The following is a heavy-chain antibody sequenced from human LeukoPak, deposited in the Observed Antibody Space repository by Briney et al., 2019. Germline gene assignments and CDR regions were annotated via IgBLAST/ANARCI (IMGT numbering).Heavy chain of an antibody. CDR1: GGTFNSYA. CDR2: IIPIFGIA. Sequence: GASVKVSCKASGGTFNSYAISWVRQAPGQGREWTGRIIPIFGIANYAQKFQGRVTITADKSTSTAYMELSSLRSEDTAVYYCARDRNYGGNSRGFDYWGQGTLVTVSS. CDR3: ARDRNYGGNSRGFDY. D-gene: IGHD4-23*01. J-gene: IGHJ4*02. V-gene: IGHV1-69*10.